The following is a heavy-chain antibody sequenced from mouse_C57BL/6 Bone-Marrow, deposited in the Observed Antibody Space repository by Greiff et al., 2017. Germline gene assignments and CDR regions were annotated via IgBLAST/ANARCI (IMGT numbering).Heavy chain of an antibody. Sequence: EVKLVESGGGLVKPGGSLKLSCAASGFTFSDYGMHWVRQAPEKGLEWVAYISSGSSTIYYADTVKGRFTISRDNAKNTLFLQMTSLRSEDTAMYYCAKPHYYGSSFLDYWGQGTTRTVSS. CDR1: GFTFSDYG. J-gene: IGHJ2*01. CDR2: ISSGSSTI. D-gene: IGHD1-1*01. V-gene: IGHV5-17*01. CDR3: AKPHYYGSSFLDY.